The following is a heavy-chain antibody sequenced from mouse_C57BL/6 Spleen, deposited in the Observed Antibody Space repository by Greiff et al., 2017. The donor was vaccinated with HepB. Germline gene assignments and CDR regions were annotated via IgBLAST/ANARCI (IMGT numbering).Heavy chain of an antibody. V-gene: IGHV1-61*01. CDR1: GYTFTSYW. CDR3: ARDSNYGRVFDY. D-gene: IGHD2-5*01. CDR2: IYPSDSET. J-gene: IGHJ2*01. Sequence: VQLQQPGAELVRLGSSVKLSCKASGYTFTSYWMDWVKQRPGQGLEWIGNIYPSDSETHYNQKFKDKATLTVDKSSSTAYMQLSSLTSEDSAVYYCARDSNYGRVFDYWGQGTTLTVSS.